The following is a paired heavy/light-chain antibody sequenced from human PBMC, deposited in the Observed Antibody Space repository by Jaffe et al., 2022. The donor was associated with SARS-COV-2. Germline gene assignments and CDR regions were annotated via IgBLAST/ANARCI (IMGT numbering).Light chain of an antibody. J-gene: IGKJ4*01. CDR2: GAS. CDR1: QAVGSRY. V-gene: IGKV3-20*01. Sequence: EIVLTQSPGTLSLFPGERATLSCRASQAVGSRYLAWYQQKPGQAPRLLIHGASSRATDIPDRFSGSGSGTDFTLTISRLEPEDFAVYYCQQYGNLPLAFGGGTKVEI. CDR3: QQYGNLPLA.
Heavy chain of an antibody. V-gene: IGHV3-48*01. D-gene: IGHD3-10*01. J-gene: IGHJ3*01. Sequence: EAQLVESGGGLVQPGGSLRLSCAAFGFRFSTYSMNWVRQAPGKGLEWVSYISSSSSTIHYADSVKGRFTISRDNAKNSLYLQMDSLRAEDTAVYYCARKLQGFGELIGNTFDLWGQGTVVTVSP. CDR1: GFRFSTYS. CDR2: ISSSSSTI. CDR3: ARKLQGFGELIGNTFDL.